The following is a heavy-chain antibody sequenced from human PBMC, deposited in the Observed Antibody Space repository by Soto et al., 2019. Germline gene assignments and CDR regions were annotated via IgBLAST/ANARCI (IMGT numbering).Heavy chain of an antibody. D-gene: IGHD3-22*01. CDR2: INPNSGGT. V-gene: IGHV1-2*04. Sequence: ASVKVSCKASGYTFTGYYMHWVRQAPGQGLEWMGWINPNSGGTNYAQKFQGWVTMTRDTSISTAYMELSRLRSDDTAVYCCARARPWGSSGYPYFDYWGQGTLVTVSS. CDR3: ARARPWGSSGYPYFDY. CDR1: GYTFTGYY. J-gene: IGHJ4*02.